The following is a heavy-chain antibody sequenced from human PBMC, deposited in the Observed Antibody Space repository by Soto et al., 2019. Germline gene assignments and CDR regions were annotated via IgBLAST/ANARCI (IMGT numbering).Heavy chain of an antibody. J-gene: IGHJ4*02. CDR3: VHWSTGTYGTIFFDY. V-gene: IGHV2-5*02. D-gene: IGHD3-9*01. Sequence: SGPTLVNPTQTLTLTCTFSGFSLSSSAVGVGVGWIRQPPGKALEWLALIYWDDDKRYSPSLKSKLTITKDTSQNQVVLTITNMDTVDNATNYSVHWSTGTYGTIFFDYWGLGTLVTVSS. CDR2: IYWDDDK. CDR1: GFSLSSSAVGVG.